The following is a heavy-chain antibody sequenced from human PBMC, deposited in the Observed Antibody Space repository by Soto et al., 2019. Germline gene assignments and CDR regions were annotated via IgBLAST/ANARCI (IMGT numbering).Heavy chain of an antibody. J-gene: IGHJ4*02. CDR3: ARDLAAADY. CDR1: VYMLINYY. V-gene: IGHV1-46*01. D-gene: IGHD6-25*01. CDR2: INPNGGST. Sequence: ASVSVSCTEFVYMLINYYRHWVRQAPGQGLEWIGIINPNGGSTNYAQKFRGRVTMARDTSTSTVYMDLSSLRSDDTAVYYCARDLAAADYWGQGTLVTVSS.